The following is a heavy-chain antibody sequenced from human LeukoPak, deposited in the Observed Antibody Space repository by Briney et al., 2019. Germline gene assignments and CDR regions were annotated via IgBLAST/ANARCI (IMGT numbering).Heavy chain of an antibody. CDR2: IYNSGRT. D-gene: IGHD1-1*01. CDR3: ATTQGT. V-gene: IGHV4-59*08. J-gene: IGHJ5*02. CDR1: GGSISNYY. Sequence: SETLSLTCTVSGGSISNYYWSWIRQPPGKGLEWIGYIYNSGRTNYNPSLKSRVTISVDTSKNQFSLKLSSVTAADTAVYYCATTQGTWSQGTLVTVSS.